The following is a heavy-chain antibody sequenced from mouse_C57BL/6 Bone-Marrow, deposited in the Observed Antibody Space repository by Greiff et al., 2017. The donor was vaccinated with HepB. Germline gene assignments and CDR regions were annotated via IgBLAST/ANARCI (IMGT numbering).Heavy chain of an antibody. CDR2: ISSGGSYT. D-gene: IGHD4-1*01. CDR1: GFTFSSYG. CDR3: ARHNWDGYAMDY. J-gene: IGHJ4*01. V-gene: IGHV5-6*01. Sequence: EVKLMESGGDLVKPGGSLKLSCAASGFTFSSYGMSWVRQTPDKRLEWVATISSGGSYTYYPDSVKGRFTISRDNAKNTLYLQMSSLKSEDTAMYYCARHNWDGYAMDYWGQGTSVTVSS.